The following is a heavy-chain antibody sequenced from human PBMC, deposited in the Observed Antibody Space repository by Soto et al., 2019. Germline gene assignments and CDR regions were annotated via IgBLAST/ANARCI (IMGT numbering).Heavy chain of an antibody. D-gene: IGHD6-6*01. V-gene: IGHV4-31*03. CDR3: ARGSSIAGLYYGMDV. CDR1: GGSISSGGYY. Sequence: AIPSETLSLTCTVSGGSISSGGYYWTWIRQHPGKGLEWIGYNYYSGITYYNPSPKSRVTISLDTTKNQFSLKLSSVTAADTAVFYCARGSSIAGLYYGMDVWGQGTTVTVSS. J-gene: IGHJ6*02. CDR2: NYYSGIT.